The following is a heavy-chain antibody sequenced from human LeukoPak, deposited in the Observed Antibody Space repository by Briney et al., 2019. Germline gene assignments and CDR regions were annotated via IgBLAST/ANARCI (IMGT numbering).Heavy chain of an antibody. D-gene: IGHD3-10*01. J-gene: IGHJ4*02. V-gene: IGHV4-59*01. CDR2: IYYSGST. Sequence: PSETLSLTCTVSGGSISSYYWSWIRQPPGKGLEWIGYIYYSGSTNYNPSLKSRVTISVDTSKNQFSLKLSSVTAADTAVYYCARTRNLSYYYGSGSYYNGICYFDYWGQGTLVTVSS. CDR1: GGSISSYY. CDR3: ARTRNLSYYYGSGSYYNGICYFDY.